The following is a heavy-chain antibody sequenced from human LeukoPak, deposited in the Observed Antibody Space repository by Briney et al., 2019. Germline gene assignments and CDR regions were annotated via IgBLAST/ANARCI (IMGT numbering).Heavy chain of an antibody. CDR1: GGSISSSSYY. Sequence: SETLSLTCTVSGGSISSSSYYWGWIRQPPGKGLEWIGSIYYSGSTYYNPSLKSRVTISVDTSKNQFSLKLSSVTAADTAVYYCAREEVEVNAWYSSSWYYFDYWGQGTLVTVSS. CDR3: AREEVEVNAWYSSSWYYFDY. J-gene: IGHJ4*02. CDR2: IYYSGST. V-gene: IGHV4-39*07. D-gene: IGHD6-13*01.